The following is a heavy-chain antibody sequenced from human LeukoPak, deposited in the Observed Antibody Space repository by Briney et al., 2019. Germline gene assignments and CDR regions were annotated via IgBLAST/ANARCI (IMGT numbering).Heavy chain of an antibody. D-gene: IGHD3/OR15-3a*01. V-gene: IGHV3-74*01. J-gene: IGHJ4*02. CDR3: ARDRRRGHFDY. CDR1: GFTFSSYW. CDR2: INSDGSST. Sequence: GGSLRLSCAASGFTFSSYWMHWVRQAPGKGLVWVSRINSDGSSTSYADSVKGRFTISRDNAMNTLYLQMNSLRAEDTAVYYCARDRRRGHFDYWGQGTLVTVSS.